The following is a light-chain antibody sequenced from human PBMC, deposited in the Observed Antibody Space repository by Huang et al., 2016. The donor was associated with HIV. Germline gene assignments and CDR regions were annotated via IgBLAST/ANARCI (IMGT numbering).Light chain of an antibody. V-gene: IGKV3-15*01. Sequence: EIVMTQSPATLSVAPGERVTLSCRASQNLNSDLAWYQQKPGQAPRLLMYDASTRATGFPAGFSGSGSVTEFTLTISSLQSEDFAVYYCQQYKDWPLTFGGGTKLEIK. J-gene: IGKJ4*01. CDR3: QQYKDWPLT. CDR2: DAS. CDR1: QNLNSD.